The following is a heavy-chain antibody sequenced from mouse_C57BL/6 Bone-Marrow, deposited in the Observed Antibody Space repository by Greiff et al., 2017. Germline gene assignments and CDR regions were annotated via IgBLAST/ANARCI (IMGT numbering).Heavy chain of an antibody. CDR2: IDPSDSET. D-gene: IGHD1-1*01. J-gene: IGHJ2*01. Sequence: VQLQQPGAELVRPGSSVKLSCKASGYTFTSYWMHWVKQRPIQGLEWIGNIDPSDSETHYNQKFKDKATLTVDKSSSTAYMQLSSLTSEDSAVYYCAIGITTVVAPFDYWGQGTTLTVSS. CDR1: GYTFTSYW. CDR3: AIGITTVVAPFDY. V-gene: IGHV1-52*01.